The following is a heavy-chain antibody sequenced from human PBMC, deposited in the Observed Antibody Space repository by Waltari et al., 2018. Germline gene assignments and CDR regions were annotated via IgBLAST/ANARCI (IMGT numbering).Heavy chain of an antibody. CDR3: ARGQGY. Sequence: QVQLQESGPGLVKPSEILSLTCAVSGYSISTDYYWVWIRQPPGKGPEWIGNIHHSGSTYYNPSLKSRVSISLDTSKNQFSLELSSLTADDTAVYYCARGQGYWGQGTLVTVSS. J-gene: IGHJ4*02. V-gene: IGHV4-38-2*01. CDR1: GYSISTDYY. CDR2: IHHSGST.